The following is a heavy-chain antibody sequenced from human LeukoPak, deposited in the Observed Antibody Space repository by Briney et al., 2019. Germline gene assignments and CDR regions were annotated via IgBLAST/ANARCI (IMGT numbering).Heavy chain of an antibody. CDR2: VSYDGSNK. D-gene: IGHD4-17*01. V-gene: IGHV3-30*18. CDR1: GFTFSTYG. CDR3: AKDLRQFYGDYYYAMDV. Sequence: GGSLRLSCAASGFTFSTYGMQWVRQAPGKGLGWLAVVSYDGSNKFYGDSVRGRFTISRDNSKNTLYLQMNSLRAEDTAVYYCAKDLRQFYGDYYYAMDVWGLGTTVTVSS. J-gene: IGHJ6*02.